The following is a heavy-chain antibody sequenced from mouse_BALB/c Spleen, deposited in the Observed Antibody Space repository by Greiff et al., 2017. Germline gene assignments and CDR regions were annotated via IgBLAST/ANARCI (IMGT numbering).Heavy chain of an antibody. Sequence: QVQLQQSAAELARPGASVKMSCKASGYTFTSYTMHWVKQRPGQGLEWIVYINPSSGYTEYNQKFKDKTTLTADKSSSTAYMQLSSLTSEDSAVYYCARDNLWYFDVWGAGTTVTVSS. CDR3: ARDNLWYFDV. V-gene: IGHV1-4*02. D-gene: IGHD1-3*01. J-gene: IGHJ1*01. CDR2: INPSSGYT. CDR1: GYTFTSYT.